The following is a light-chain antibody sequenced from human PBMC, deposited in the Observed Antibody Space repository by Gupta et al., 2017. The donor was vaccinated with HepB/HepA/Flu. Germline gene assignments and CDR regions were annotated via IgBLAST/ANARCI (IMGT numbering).Light chain of an antibody. CDR2: DVT. CDR1: SSDIGDYNY. Sequence: QSALTQPASVSGSPGQSITISCTGTSSDIGDYNYVSWYQQHPGKAPKLVIYDVTNRPSGISNRFSGSKSANTASLTISGLQAEDEADYYRSSYTGSSTLVFGGGTRLTVL. V-gene: IGLV2-14*03. J-gene: IGLJ2*01. CDR3: SSYTGSSTLV.